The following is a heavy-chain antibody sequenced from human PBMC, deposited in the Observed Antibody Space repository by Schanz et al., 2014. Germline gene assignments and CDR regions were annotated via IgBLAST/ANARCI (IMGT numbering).Heavy chain of an antibody. CDR3: ASRRRMGISMVRGILKGWFDP. J-gene: IGHJ5*02. CDR2: ISHDGTT. CDR1: GGSFSAYH. V-gene: IGHV4-34*02. Sequence: QVQLQQWGAGLLKPSETLSLICVINGGSFSAYHWSWLRQSPGKGPEWIGEISHDGTTNYNPSLKSRVTISGGTPKNQFSLNLTSVTAADTAVYYCASRRRMGISMVRGILKGWFDPWGQGTLVTVSS. D-gene: IGHD3-10*01.